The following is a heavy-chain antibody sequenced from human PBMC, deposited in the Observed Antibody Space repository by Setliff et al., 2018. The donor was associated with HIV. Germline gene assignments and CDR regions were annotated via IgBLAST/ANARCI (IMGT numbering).Heavy chain of an antibody. Sequence: ASVKVSCKVSGYTLTELSMHWVRQAPGKGLEWMGGFDPEDGETIYAQKLQGRVTMTEDTSTDTAYMELSSLRSEDTAVYYCASWGWYYYDSSGYYYWGQGTLVTVSS. CDR1: GYTLTELS. D-gene: IGHD3-22*01. J-gene: IGHJ4*02. CDR2: FDPEDGET. CDR3: ASWGWYYYDSSGYYY. V-gene: IGHV1-24*01.